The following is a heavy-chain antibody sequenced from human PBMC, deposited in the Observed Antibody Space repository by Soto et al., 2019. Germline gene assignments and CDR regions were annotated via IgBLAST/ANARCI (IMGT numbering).Heavy chain of an antibody. V-gene: IGHV3-30*18. D-gene: IGHD3-16*01. CDR3: ANREGGYYAYSLGY. Sequence: VGSLRLSCESSVCSFRTYGMHWVRQSPGKGLEWVAVISNDGSHEYYTESVKGRFTISRDNSKNTLYLQMNSLRPEDTAVYYCANREGGYYAYSLGYWGQRTRVTVS. CDR1: VCSFRTYG. CDR2: ISNDGSHE. J-gene: IGHJ4*02.